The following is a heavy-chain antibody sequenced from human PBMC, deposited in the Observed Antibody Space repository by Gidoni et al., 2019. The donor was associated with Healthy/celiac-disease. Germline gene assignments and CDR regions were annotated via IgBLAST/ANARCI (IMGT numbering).Heavy chain of an antibody. CDR1: GGTFSSYA. J-gene: IGHJ5*02. CDR3: ARRPPEDNWFDP. CDR2: IIPIFGTA. Sequence: QVQLLQSGAEGRKPGSSVKVSCKASGGTFSSYAISWVRQAPGQGLEWMGGIIPIFGTANYAQKFQGRVTITADESTSTAYMELSSLRSEDTAVYYCARRPPEDNWFDPWGQGTLVTVSS. V-gene: IGHV1-69*01.